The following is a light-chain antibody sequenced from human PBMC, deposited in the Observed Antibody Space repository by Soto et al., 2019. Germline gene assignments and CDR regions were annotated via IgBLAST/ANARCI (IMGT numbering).Light chain of an antibody. V-gene: IGKV1-27*01. CDR1: QGISND. CDR3: QKYKSAPFT. CDR2: AAS. Sequence: DSQMTQSPHSLSASVGDRVTITCRASQGISNDLAWYQQKPGKVPKLLIYAASTLQSGVPSRFSGSGSGTHFTLTITSLQPEDVATYYCQKYKSAPFTFGPGTKVDI. J-gene: IGKJ3*01.